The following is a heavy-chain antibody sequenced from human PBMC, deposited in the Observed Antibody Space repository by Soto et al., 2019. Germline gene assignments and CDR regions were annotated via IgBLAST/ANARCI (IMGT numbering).Heavy chain of an antibody. CDR2: IIPIFGTA. D-gene: IGHD5-18*01. CDR1: GGTFSSYA. Sequence: GASVKVSCKASGGTFSSYAISWVRQAPGQGLEWMGGIIPIFGTANYAQKFQGRVTITADEFTSTAYMELSSLRSEDTAVYYCARGSSGHSYGFFDYWGQGTLVTVSS. CDR3: ARGSSGHSYGFFDY. J-gene: IGHJ4*02. V-gene: IGHV1-69*13.